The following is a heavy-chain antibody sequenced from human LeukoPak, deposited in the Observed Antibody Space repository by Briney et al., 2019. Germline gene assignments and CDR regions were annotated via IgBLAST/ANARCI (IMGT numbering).Heavy chain of an antibody. V-gene: IGHV4-59*12. CDR2: IYYSGST. Sequence: SETLSLTCTVSGGSISSYYWSWIRQPPGKGLEWIGYIYYSGSTNYNPSLKSRVTISVDTSKNQFSLKLSSVTAADTAVYYCATGKGIAAAAETDYWGQGTLVTVSS. CDR1: GGSISSYY. D-gene: IGHD6-13*01. CDR3: ATGKGIAAAAETDY. J-gene: IGHJ4*02.